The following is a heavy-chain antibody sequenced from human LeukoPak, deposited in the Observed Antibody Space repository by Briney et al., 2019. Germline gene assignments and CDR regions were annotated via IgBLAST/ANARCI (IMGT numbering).Heavy chain of an antibody. CDR2: INHSGST. CDR3: ARDGSREDSYGYSRAFDI. V-gene: IGHV4-34*01. D-gene: IGHD5-18*01. Sequence: PSETLSLTCAVYGGSFSGYYWSWIRQPPGKGLEWIGEINHSGSTNYNPSLKSRVTISVDTSKNQFSLKLSSVTAADTAVYYCARDGSREDSYGYSRAFDIWGQGTMVTVSS. CDR1: GGSFSGYY. J-gene: IGHJ3*02.